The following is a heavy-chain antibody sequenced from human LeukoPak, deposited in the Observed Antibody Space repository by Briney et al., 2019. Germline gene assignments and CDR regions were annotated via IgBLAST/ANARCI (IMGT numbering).Heavy chain of an antibody. V-gene: IGHV4-30-4*07. CDR2: MYNSGTT. Sequence: SETLSLTCVVSGDSNSSGGYSWNWIRQPPGKGLEWIGYMYNSGTTSYNPSLKSRVTMSVDTSKNQFSLKLSSVTAADTALYYCARGWGPAYCGGDCHRHFDYWGQGTLVTVSS. CDR3: ARGWGPAYCGGDCHRHFDY. D-gene: IGHD2-21*02. CDR1: GDSNSSGGYS. J-gene: IGHJ4*02.